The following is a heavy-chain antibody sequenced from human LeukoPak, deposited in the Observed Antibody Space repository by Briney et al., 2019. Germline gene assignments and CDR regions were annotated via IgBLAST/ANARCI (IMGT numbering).Heavy chain of an antibody. CDR2: IYYSGST. CDR1: GGSISSYY. J-gene: IGHJ2*01. CDR3: ARATAFRYFDL. Sequence: KPSETLSLTCTVSGGSISSYYWSWIRQPPGKGLEWIGYIYYSGSTNYNPSLKSRVTISVDTSKNQFSLKLSSVTAADTAVYYCARATAFRYFDLWGRGTLVTVSS. D-gene: IGHD2-21*02. V-gene: IGHV4-59*01.